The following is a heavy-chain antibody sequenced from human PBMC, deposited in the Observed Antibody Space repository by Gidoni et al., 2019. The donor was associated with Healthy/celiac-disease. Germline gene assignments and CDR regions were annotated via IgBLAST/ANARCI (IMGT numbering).Heavy chain of an antibody. D-gene: IGHD3-3*01. Sequence: QVQLVQSGAEVKKPGASVKVSCKVSGYTFTGYYMHWVRQAPGQGLEWMGGINPNGGGTNYAQKLQGRVTMTRETSISTAYMELSRLRSDDTAVYYCARVWTSLWRNWYFDLWGRGTLVTVSS. CDR1: GYTFTGYY. CDR2: INPNGGGT. CDR3: ARVWTSLWRNWYFDL. V-gene: IGHV1-2*02. J-gene: IGHJ2*01.